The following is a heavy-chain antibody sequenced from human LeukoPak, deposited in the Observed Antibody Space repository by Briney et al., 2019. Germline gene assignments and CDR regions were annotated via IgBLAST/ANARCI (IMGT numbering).Heavy chain of an antibody. Sequence: PGGSLRLSCKASGFIFSDYYMTWIRQAPGKGLEWLSYISGSSHDIDYADSVRGRFTISRDNAKNLVYLQMNTLRAEDTALYYCSRDPRAIDYLGQGTLVTVSS. J-gene: IGHJ4*02. CDR2: ISGSSHDI. CDR1: GFIFSDYY. CDR3: SRDPRAIDY. V-gene: IGHV3-11*01.